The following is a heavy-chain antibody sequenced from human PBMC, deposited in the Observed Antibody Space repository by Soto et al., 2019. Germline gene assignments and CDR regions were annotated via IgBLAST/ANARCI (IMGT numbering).Heavy chain of an antibody. V-gene: IGHV3-48*01. CDR3: ASIAVPGTLFDY. CDR2: ISGSSSTI. Sequence: EVQLVESGGGLGQPGGSLRLSCAASGFTFSSYSLNWVRQAPGKGLEWVSYISGSSSTIYYADSVKGRFTISRDNAKNSLYLQMTSLRAEDTAVYYCASIAVPGTLFDYWGQGTLVTVSS. D-gene: IGHD6-19*01. J-gene: IGHJ4*02. CDR1: GFTFSSYS.